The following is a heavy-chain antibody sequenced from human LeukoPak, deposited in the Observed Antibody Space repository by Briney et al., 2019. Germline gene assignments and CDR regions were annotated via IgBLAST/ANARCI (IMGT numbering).Heavy chain of an antibody. CDR1: GYTFTGYY. Sequence: VASVKVSCKASGYTFTGYYMHWVRQAPGQGLEWMGWINPNSGGTNYAQKFQGRVTITRDTSISTAYMELSRLRSDDTAVYYCARGPVPFYYYMDVWGKGTTVTISS. D-gene: IGHD2-2*01. CDR2: INPNSGGT. CDR3: ARGPVPFYYYMDV. J-gene: IGHJ6*03. V-gene: IGHV1-2*02.